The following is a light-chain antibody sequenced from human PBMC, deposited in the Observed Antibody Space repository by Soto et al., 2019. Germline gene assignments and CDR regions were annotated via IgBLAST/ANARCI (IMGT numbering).Light chain of an antibody. J-gene: IGLJ1*01. CDR1: SSDVGGYNY. CDR2: DVS. CDR3: CSNAGTYIYV. Sequence: QSALTQPRSVSGSPGQSVTISCTGTSSDVGGYNYVSWYQHHPGKAPKLMIYDVSKRPSGVPDRFSGSKSGNTASLSISGLEAEDEAEYYCCSNAGTYIYVFGIGTKVTVL. V-gene: IGLV2-11*01.